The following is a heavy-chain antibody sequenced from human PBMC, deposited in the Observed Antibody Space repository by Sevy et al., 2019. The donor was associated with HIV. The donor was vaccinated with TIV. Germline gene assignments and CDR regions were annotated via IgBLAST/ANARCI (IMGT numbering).Heavy chain of an antibody. J-gene: IGHJ6*02. CDR3: ARDCSSASCLWGMDV. CDR1: GFTSSNYW. CDR2: IKRDGSEK. V-gene: IGHV3-7*03. Sequence: GGSLRLSCAGSGFTSSNYWMSWVRQAPGKGLEWVANIKRDGSEKYYVASVKGRFTISRDNAKTSLYLQMNSLRVEDTAVYYCARDCSSASCLWGMDVWGQGTMVTVSS. D-gene: IGHD2-2*01.